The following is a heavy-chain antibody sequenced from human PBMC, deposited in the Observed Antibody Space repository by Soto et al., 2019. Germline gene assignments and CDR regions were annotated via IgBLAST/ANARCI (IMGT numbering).Heavy chain of an antibody. V-gene: IGHV1-69*12. CDR1: GGTFSSYA. Sequence: QVQLVQSGAEVKKPGSSVKVSCKASGGTFSSYAISWVRQAPGQGLEWMGGIIPIFGTANYAQKFQGRVTSTADESTSTAYMERSSLRSEDTAVYYCARVADNWNQIDYWGQGTLVTVSS. CDR2: IIPIFGTA. D-gene: IGHD1-20*01. J-gene: IGHJ4*02. CDR3: ARVADNWNQIDY.